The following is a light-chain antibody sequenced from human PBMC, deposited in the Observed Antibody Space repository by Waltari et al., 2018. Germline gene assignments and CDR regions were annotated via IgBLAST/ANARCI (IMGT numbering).Light chain of an antibody. Sequence: QSALTQPASVSGSPGQSITIPCTGSSSDIGEYNHFPWYQQHPGKAPKPMIYDVSSRPSGVSNRFFGSKSGTTASLTVSGLQAEDEAVYFCSSYSTSITPYVFGAGTKVTVL. J-gene: IGLJ1*01. V-gene: IGLV2-14*03. CDR1: SSDIGEYNH. CDR3: SSYSTSITPYV. CDR2: DVS.